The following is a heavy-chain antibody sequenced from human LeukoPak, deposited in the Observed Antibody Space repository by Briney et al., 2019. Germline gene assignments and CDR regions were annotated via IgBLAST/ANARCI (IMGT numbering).Heavy chain of an antibody. Sequence: TGGSLRLSCAASGFTFSSYAMHWVRQAPGKGLEWVAVISYDGSNKYYADSVKGRFTISRDNSKNTLYLPMNSLRAEDTAVYYCARDLRYYDSSGYYYPAPGDYWGQGTLVTVSS. J-gene: IGHJ4*02. CDR1: GFTFSSYA. V-gene: IGHV3-30*01. D-gene: IGHD3-22*01. CDR3: ARDLRYYDSSGYYYPAPGDY. CDR2: ISYDGSNK.